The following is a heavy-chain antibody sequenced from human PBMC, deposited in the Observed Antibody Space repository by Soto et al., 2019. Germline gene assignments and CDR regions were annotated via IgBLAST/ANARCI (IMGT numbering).Heavy chain of an antibody. CDR2: IYSGGST. D-gene: IGHD5-12*01. V-gene: IGHV3-66*01. CDR1: GFTVSSNY. CDR3: ARGLYRGWRCFDY. Sequence: EVQLVESGGGLVQPGGSLRLSCAASGFTVSSNYMSWVRQAPGKGLEWVSVIYSGGSTYYADSVKGRFTISRDNSKNTLYVKMNSLCVEGTAVYYGARGLYRGWRCFDYWGQGTLLTVSS. J-gene: IGHJ4*02.